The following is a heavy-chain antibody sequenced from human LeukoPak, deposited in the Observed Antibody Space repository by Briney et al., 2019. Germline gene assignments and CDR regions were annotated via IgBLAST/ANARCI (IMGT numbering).Heavy chain of an antibody. CDR3: ARMIIIVKELGGQSDY. CDR2: IKQDGSEK. CDR1: GFTFSSYG. J-gene: IGHJ4*02. D-gene: IGHD1-26*01. Sequence: QTGRSLRLSCAASGFTFSSYGMSGVRQAPGKGLEGGANIKQDGSEKYYVDSVTGPFTISRDNAKNSLYMQMNSLRAEDTAVYYCARMIIIVKELGGQSDYWGQGTLVTVSS. V-gene: IGHV3-7*01.